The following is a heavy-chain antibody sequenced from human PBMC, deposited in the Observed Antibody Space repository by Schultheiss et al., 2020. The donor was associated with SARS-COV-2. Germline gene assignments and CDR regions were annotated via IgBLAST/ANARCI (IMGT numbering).Heavy chain of an antibody. CDR1: GGSISSYY. Sequence: SETLSLTCTVSGGSISSYYWSWIRLSSGKGLEWIGYMYYSGSTNYNPSLKSRVTISVDTSKNQFSLKLSSVTAADTAVYYCARTYYYGSGSSYWYFDLWGRGTLVTVSS. D-gene: IGHD3-10*01. CDR3: ARTYYYGSGSSYWYFDL. CDR2: MYYSGST. J-gene: IGHJ2*01. V-gene: IGHV4-59*08.